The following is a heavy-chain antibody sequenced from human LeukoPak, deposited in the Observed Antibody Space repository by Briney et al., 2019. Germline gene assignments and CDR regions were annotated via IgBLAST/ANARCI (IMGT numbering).Heavy chain of an antibody. D-gene: IGHD2/OR15-2a*01. CDR1: GFSVSNNY. Sequence: GGSLRLSCAASGFSVSNNYMNWVHQAPGQGLEWVSVIYSGGSTYYADSVKGRFTISRDNSKNTVYLQMNSLRAEDTAVYHCATQPRNSNWYYFDNWGQGTLVTVSS. V-gene: IGHV3-66*01. CDR2: IYSGGST. CDR3: ATQPRNSNWYYFDN. J-gene: IGHJ4*02.